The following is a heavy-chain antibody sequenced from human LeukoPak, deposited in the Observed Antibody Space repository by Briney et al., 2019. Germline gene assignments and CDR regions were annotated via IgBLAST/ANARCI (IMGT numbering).Heavy chain of an antibody. J-gene: IGHJ5*02. V-gene: IGHV4-59*01. CDR1: GGSISSYY. Sequence: SETLSLTCTVSGGSISSYYWSWIRQPPGKGLEWIGHVFYTGSSNYNPSLKSRVTISLDRSTNHFSLRLTSVSAADTAVYYCARAGAWQIDPWGQGTLVTVSS. CDR3: ARAGAWQIDP. CDR2: VFYTGSS. D-gene: IGHD3-10*01.